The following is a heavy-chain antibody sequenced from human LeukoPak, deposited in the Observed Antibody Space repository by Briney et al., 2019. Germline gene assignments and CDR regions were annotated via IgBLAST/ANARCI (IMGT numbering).Heavy chain of an antibody. V-gene: IGHV1-2*02. D-gene: IGHD5-18*01. Sequence: ASVKVSCKASGYTXTDYYIHWVRQAPGQGLEWMGWINPNSGVTNYAQKFQGRVTMTRDTSISTAYMELNRLRSDDTAVYYCARYIIQLDFWGQGTLVTVSS. J-gene: IGHJ4*02. CDR3: ARYIIQLDF. CDR1: GYTXTDYY. CDR2: INPNSGVT.